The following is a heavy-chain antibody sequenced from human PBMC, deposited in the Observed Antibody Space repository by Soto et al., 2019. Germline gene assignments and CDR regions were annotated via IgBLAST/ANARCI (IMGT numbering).Heavy chain of an antibody. J-gene: IGHJ6*03. CDR1: GYTFTSYA. Sequence: QVQLVQSGAEVKKPGASVKVSCKASGYTFTSYAMHWVRQAPGQRLEWMGWINAGNGNTKYSQKFQGRVTITRDTSASTAYMELSSLRSEDTAVYYCARDPAIVVVPAGYYMDVCGKGTTVTVSS. CDR2: INAGNGNT. D-gene: IGHD2-2*01. CDR3: ARDPAIVVVPAGYYMDV. V-gene: IGHV1-3*01.